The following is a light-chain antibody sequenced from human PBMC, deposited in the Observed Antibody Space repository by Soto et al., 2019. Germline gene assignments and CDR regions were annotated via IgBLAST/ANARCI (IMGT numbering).Light chain of an antibody. CDR3: SSYTSSSIDDV. CDR1: SSDVGGYNY. V-gene: IGLV2-14*01. CDR2: EVS. Sequence: QSVLTQPASVSGSPGQSITISCTGTSSDVGGYNYVSWYQQHPGKAPKLMIYEVSNRPSGVSNRFSGSKSGNTASLTISGLQAEDEAYYYCSSYTSSSIDDVFGTGTKLTVL. J-gene: IGLJ1*01.